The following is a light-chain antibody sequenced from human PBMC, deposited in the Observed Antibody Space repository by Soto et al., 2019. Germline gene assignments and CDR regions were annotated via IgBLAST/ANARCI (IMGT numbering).Light chain of an antibody. Sequence: DIQMTQSPSTLSASVGDGVTITCRASQSIGSWLAWYQQKPGKAPKLLIYKATNLQSGVPSRFSGSGSGTDFRLTISSLQPVDSATYFCQQYNDFQYTFGQGTQLEI. V-gene: IGKV1-5*03. CDR2: KAT. CDR1: QSIGSW. CDR3: QQYNDFQYT. J-gene: IGKJ2*01.